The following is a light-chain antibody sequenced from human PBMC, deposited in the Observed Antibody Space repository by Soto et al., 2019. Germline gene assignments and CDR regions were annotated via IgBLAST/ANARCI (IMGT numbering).Light chain of an antibody. Sequence: QSALTQPASVSGSPGQSITISCTGTSSDIGGHNYVSWYQQAPGKAPKPMIYEVTNRPSGVSNRFSGSKSGNTASLTISGLQPEDEADYYCSSFSTSITPCVFGTGTKVTVL. CDR2: EVT. CDR1: SSDIGGHNY. J-gene: IGLJ1*01. CDR3: SSFSTSITPCV. V-gene: IGLV2-14*01.